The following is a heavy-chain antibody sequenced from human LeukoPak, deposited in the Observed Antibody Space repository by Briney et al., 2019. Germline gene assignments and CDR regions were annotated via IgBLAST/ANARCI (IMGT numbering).Heavy chain of an antibody. CDR1: GGSISHYY. CDR3: AREEDGVTDDDFDI. Sequence: SETLSLTCTLSGGSISHYYWSWIRQPPGKGLEWIAYIHYSGSTSSNPSLRSRVTISVDTSNNRFSLNLISVTAADTAVYYCAREEDGVTDDDFDIWGQGTMVTVSS. J-gene: IGHJ3*02. CDR2: IHYSGST. V-gene: IGHV4-59*01. D-gene: IGHD4-17*01.